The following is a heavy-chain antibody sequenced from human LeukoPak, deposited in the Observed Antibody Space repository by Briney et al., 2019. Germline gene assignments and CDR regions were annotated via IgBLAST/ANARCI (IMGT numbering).Heavy chain of an antibody. V-gene: IGHV3-9*01. J-gene: IGHJ4*02. CDR1: GFTFDDYA. D-gene: IGHD6-19*01. Sequence: GGSLRLSCAASGFTFDDYAMHWVRQAPGKGLEWVSGISWNSGSIGYADSVKGRFTISRDNAKNSLYLQMNSLRAEDTALYYCAKDRSQWLDLYYFDYWGQGTLVTVPS. CDR3: AKDRSQWLDLYYFDY. CDR2: ISWNSGSI.